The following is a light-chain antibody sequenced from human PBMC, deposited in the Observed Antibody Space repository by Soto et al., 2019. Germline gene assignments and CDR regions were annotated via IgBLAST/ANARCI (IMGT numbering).Light chain of an antibody. CDR3: QQYNGYLTWT. Sequence: DIQMTQSPSTLSASVGDRVTITCRASQSISRWLAWYQQKPGKAPKVMIYDASTLESGVPSRFSGTGSGTEFTITISSLQPDDFATYYCQQYNGYLTWTFGQGTKVESK. V-gene: IGKV1-5*01. J-gene: IGKJ1*01. CDR2: DAS. CDR1: QSISRW.